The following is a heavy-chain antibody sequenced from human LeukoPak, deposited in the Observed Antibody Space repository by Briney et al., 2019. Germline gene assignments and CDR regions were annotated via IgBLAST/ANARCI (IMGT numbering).Heavy chain of an antibody. CDR1: RYTFTGYY. CDR3: ARNFDMKGFDP. D-gene: IGHD3-9*01. V-gene: IGHV1-2*02. Sequence: ASVKVSCKASRYTFTGYYMNWVRQAPGQGLEWMGWINSDSGFTKYAQKFQGRVTMTRDTSITTVYMDLTRLTSDDTAVYYCARNFDMKGFDPWGQGTLVTVSS. J-gene: IGHJ5*02. CDR2: INSDSGFT.